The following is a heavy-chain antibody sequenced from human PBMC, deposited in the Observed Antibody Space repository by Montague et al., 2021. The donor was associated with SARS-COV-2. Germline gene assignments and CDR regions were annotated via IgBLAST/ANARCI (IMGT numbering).Heavy chain of an antibody. Sequence: TLSLTCTVSGGSINSGNYYWSWIRQHPGKGLEWIGYIHYSGSAYYXPSLRSRLTISMDTSKNQFSLRLSSVTAADTAVYYCARRPRVMTAIWALRTSLTSWFDPWGQGTLVTVSS. CDR3: ARRPRVMTAIWALRTSLTSWFDP. D-gene: IGHD2-21*02. CDR1: GGSINSGNYY. CDR2: IHYSGSA. J-gene: IGHJ5*02. V-gene: IGHV4-31*03.